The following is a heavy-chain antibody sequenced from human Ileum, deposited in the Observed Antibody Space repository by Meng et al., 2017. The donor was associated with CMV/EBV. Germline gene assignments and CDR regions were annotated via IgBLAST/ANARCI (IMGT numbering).Heavy chain of an antibody. CDR1: GFTFSNYW. CDR3: AKVSDWNYGFDP. J-gene: IGHJ5*02. V-gene: IGHV3-74*03. D-gene: IGHD1-7*01. Sequence: GESLKISCAASGFTFSNYWMHWARQVPGKGLVWVSRISSDGTVTTYADSVKGRFTISRDNAENTLYLQMTRLRVEDTALYYCAKVSDWNYGFDPWGQGTLVTVSS. CDR2: ISSDGTVT.